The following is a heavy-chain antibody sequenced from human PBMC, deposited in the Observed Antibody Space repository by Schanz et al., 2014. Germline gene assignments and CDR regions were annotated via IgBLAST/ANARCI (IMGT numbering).Heavy chain of an antibody. J-gene: IGHJ4*02. CDR2: VSRSTPDI. CDR3: ARDRRNADLDY. D-gene: IGHD1-1*01. CDR1: GFTFSSYW. Sequence: EVQLVESGGGLVQPGGSLRLSCAASGFTFSSYWMHWVRQVPGKGLVWVSYVSRSTPDIYYADSVKGRFTISRDNAKNALFLQMNSLRAEDTAVYYCARDRRNADLDYWGQGTLVTVSS. V-gene: IGHV3-48*01.